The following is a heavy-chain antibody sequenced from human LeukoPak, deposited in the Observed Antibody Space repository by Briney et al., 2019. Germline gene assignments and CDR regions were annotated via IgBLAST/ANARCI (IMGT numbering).Heavy chain of an antibody. CDR1: GFTFSSYG. CDR2: IWYDGSNK. D-gene: IGHD2-15*01. Sequence: SGRSLRLSCAASGFTFSSYGMHWVRQAPGKGLEWVAVIWYDGSNKYYADSVKGRFTISRDNSKNTLYLQMNSLRAEDTAVYYCARVKLGSRAMDVWGQGTTVTVSS. CDR3: ARVKLGSRAMDV. J-gene: IGHJ6*02. V-gene: IGHV3-33*08.